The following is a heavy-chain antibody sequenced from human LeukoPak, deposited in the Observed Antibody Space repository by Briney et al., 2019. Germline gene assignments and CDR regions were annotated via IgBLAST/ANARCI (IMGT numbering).Heavy chain of an antibody. V-gene: IGHV1-2*02. Sequence: ASVKVSCKASGYTFTGYYMHWVRQAPGQGLEWMGWINPNSGGTNYAQKFQGRVTMTRDTSISTAYMELSRLRSDDTAVYYCARDPYEHHHYYGSARMDVWGQGTTVTVSS. D-gene: IGHD3-10*01. CDR3: ARDPYEHHHYYGSARMDV. CDR1: GYTFTGYY. J-gene: IGHJ6*02. CDR2: INPNSGGT.